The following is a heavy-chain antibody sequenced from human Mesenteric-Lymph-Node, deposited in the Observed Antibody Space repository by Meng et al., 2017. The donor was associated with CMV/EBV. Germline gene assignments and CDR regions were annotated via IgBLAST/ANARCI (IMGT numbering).Heavy chain of an antibody. Sequence: GESLKISCAASGFTLSIYSLHWVRQAPGRGLEWISYIGSASNTIYYADSVRGRFTVSRDDAKKSLYLLMNSLRVEDTAVYYCARHNLLTGWDVWGQGALVTVSS. CDR3: ARHNLLTGWDV. V-gene: IGHV3-48*04. CDR1: GFTLSIYS. D-gene: IGHD3-9*01. CDR2: IGSASNTI. J-gene: IGHJ4*02.